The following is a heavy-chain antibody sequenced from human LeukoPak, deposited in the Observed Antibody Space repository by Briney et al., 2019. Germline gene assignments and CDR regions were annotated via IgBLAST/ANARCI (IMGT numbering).Heavy chain of an antibody. CDR1: GYSFTTYW. V-gene: IGHV5-51*01. Sequence: GESLKISCKGSGYSFTTYWIGWVRQMPGKGLEWMGSIYPADSDTRYSPSFQGQVTISADKSISTAYLQWSSLKASDTAIYYCARQDYNSRGRWFDPWGRGTLVTVSS. J-gene: IGHJ5*02. CDR3: ARQDYNSRGRWFDP. CDR2: IYPADSDT. D-gene: IGHD4/OR15-4a*01.